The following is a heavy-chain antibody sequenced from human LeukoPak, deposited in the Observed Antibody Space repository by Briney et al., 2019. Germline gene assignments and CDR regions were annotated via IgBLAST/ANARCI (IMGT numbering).Heavy chain of an antibody. CDR1: GFTFSSYW. Sequence: PGGSLRLSCAASGFTFSSYWMSWVRQAPGKGLEWVANIKQDGSEKYYVDSVKGRFTISRDNAKNSLYLQMSSLRAEDTAVYYCAKRSPGVVRGVITAFDIWGQGTMVSVSS. CDR3: AKRSPGVVRGVITAFDI. V-gene: IGHV3-7*03. J-gene: IGHJ3*02. CDR2: IKQDGSEK. D-gene: IGHD3-10*01.